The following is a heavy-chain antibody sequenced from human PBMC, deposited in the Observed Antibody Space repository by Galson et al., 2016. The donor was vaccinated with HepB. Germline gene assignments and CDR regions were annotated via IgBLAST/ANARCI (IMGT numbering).Heavy chain of an antibody. CDR1: GYTFTTSG. Sequence: QSGAEVKKPGTSVKVSCKASGYTFTTSGISWVRQAPGQGLEWMGLISAYNGNINYAQKVRGRVTMTKDTSTSTAYMELRSLRYGDTAVYYCARILYSYGLDVWGQGTTVTVSS. CDR2: ISAYNGNI. J-gene: IGHJ6*02. V-gene: IGHV1-18*01. CDR3: ARILYSYGLDV.